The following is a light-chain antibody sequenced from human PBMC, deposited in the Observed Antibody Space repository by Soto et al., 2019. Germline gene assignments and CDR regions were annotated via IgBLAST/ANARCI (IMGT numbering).Light chain of an antibody. CDR3: QTCDTGIRV. CDR1: SGHSNYV. V-gene: IGLV4-69*01. Sequence: QLVLTQSPSASASLGASVKLTCTLSSGHSNYVIAWHQQQPEKGPRYLMKLNSDGSHSKGDGIPDRFSGSSSGAERYLTISSLQSEDEADYYCQTCDTGIRVFGRGTKHTVL. CDR2: LNSDGSH. J-gene: IGLJ2*01.